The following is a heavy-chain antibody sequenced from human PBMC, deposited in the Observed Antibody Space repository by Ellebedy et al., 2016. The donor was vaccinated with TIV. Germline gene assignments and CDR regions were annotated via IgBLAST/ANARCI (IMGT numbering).Heavy chain of an antibody. CDR2: IYYSGST. V-gene: IGHV4-39*01. CDR1: GGSISSSSYY. Sequence: GSLRLSXTVSGGSISSSSYYWGWIRQPPGKGLEWIGSIYYSGSTYYNPSLKSRVTISVDTSKNQFSLKLNSVTAADTAVYYCASQNLYYDSYYMDVWGKGTTVTISS. CDR3: ASQNLYYDSYYMDV. J-gene: IGHJ6*03.